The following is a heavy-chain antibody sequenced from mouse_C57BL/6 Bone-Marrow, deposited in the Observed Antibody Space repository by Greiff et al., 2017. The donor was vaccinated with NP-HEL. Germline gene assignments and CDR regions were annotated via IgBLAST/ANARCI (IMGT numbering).Heavy chain of an antibody. J-gene: IGHJ1*03. CDR3: ARSGIFYYYGSSYGWYFDV. V-gene: IGHV1-64*01. Sequence: QVQLQQPGAELVKPGASVKLSCKASGYTFTSYWMHWVKQRPGQGLEWIGMIHPNSGSTNYNEKFKSKATLTVDKSSSTAYMQLSSLTSEDSAVYYCARSGIFYYYGSSYGWYFDVWGTGTTVTVSS. CDR1: GYTFTSYW. D-gene: IGHD1-1*01. CDR2: IHPNSGST.